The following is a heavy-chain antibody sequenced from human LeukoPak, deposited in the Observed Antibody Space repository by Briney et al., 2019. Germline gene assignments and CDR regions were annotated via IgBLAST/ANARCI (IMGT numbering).Heavy chain of an antibody. Sequence: SETLSLTCTVSGDSISFFYWNWIRQPAGKGLEWIGRIYNSGSTNYNPSLKSRVAMSVDTSKNQFSLRLTSVTAADTAVYYCASVEMDHNTEGAFVFWGLGTLVTVSS. CDR2: IYNSGST. D-gene: IGHD1-1*01. CDR3: ASVEMDHNTEGAFVF. CDR1: GDSISFFY. J-gene: IGHJ3*01. V-gene: IGHV4-4*07.